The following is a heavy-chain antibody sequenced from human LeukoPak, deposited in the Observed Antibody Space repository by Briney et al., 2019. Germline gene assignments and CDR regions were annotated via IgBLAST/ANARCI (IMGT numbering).Heavy chain of an antibody. V-gene: IGHV5-51*01. D-gene: IGHD6-6*01. J-gene: IGHJ4*02. CDR2: IYPGDSDT. CDR3: ARKSAEYSSSNYFDY. CDR1: GYSFTSYW. Sequence: GESLKISCKGSGYSFTSYWIGWVRQVPGKGLEWMGSIYPGDSDTRYSPSFQGQVTISADKSISTAYLQWSSLKASDTAMYYCARKSAEYSSSNYFDYWGQGTLVTVSS.